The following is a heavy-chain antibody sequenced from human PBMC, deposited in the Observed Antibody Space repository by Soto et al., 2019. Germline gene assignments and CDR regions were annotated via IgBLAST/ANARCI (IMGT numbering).Heavy chain of an antibody. CDR3: ATDILIRDY. D-gene: IGHD2-21*01. V-gene: IGHV3-7*03. CDR2: INQDESRK. CDR1: GLTFSNYW. J-gene: IGHJ4*02. Sequence: GGSLRLSCVASGLTFSNYWMPWVRQAPGKGLEWVANINQDESRKNYVDSVKGRFIISRDNSKNSLYLQMNSLTADDTGVYYCATDILIRDYWGQGTRVTVSS.